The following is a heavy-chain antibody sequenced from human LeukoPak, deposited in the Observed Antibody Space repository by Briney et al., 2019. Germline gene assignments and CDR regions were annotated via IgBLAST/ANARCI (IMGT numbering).Heavy chain of an antibody. CDR3: ARDHYDSSGYTYYYGMDV. J-gene: IGHJ6*02. V-gene: IGHV1-18*01. Sequence: ASVTVSCKASGYTFTSYGISWVRQAPGRGLEWMGWISAYNGNTNYAQKLQGGVTMTTDTSTSTAYMELRSLRSDDTAVYYCARDHYDSSGYTYYYGMDVWGQGTTVTVSS. CDR2: ISAYNGNT. CDR1: GYTFTSYG. D-gene: IGHD3-22*01.